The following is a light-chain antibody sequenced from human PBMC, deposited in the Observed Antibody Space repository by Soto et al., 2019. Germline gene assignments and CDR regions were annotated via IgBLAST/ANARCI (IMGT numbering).Light chain of an antibody. CDR1: QSISSY. CDR3: QQSYSTPPT. CDR2: APS. V-gene: IGKV1-39*01. Sequence: DIQMTQSPSSLSASVGDRVTITCRASQSISSYLNWYQQQTGKAHTRLIYAPSSLQSGLQSRFSGSGSGTAFTLTISRLQPEDFATYYCQQSYSTPPTFRQGTKVDSK. J-gene: IGKJ1*01.